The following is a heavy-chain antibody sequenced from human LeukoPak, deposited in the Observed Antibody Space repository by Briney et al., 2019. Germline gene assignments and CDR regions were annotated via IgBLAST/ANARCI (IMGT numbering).Heavy chain of an antibody. J-gene: IGHJ4*02. V-gene: IGHV3-15*01. CDR3: TTDAGYSSRWYNY. CDR2: IKSNVDGGTT. Sequence: PGGSLRLSCAASGFTFSNAYMSWVRQAPGKGLEWVGRIKSNVDGGTTDYAAPVKGRFTISRADSRSTLYLQMNGLKTDDTGIYYCTTDAGYSSRWYNYWGQGTLVTVPS. D-gene: IGHD6-13*01. CDR1: GFTFSNAY.